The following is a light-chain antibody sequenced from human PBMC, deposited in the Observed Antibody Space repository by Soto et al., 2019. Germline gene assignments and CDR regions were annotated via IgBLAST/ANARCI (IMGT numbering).Light chain of an antibody. J-gene: IGKJ5*01. CDR2: DAS. CDR1: QDIKKY. CDR3: QQYYSLLA. Sequence: DIPMTQSPSSLSASVGDRVIITCQASQDIKKYLNWYHQKPGEAPKLLIYDASNLETGVPSRFSGSGSGTDFVFTITDLQPEDTGRYYCQQYYSLLAFGQGTRLDIK. V-gene: IGKV1-33*01.